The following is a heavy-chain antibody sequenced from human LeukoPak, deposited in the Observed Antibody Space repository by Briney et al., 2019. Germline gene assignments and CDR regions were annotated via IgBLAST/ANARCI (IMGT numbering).Heavy chain of an antibody. CDR2: ITGSDDRT. CDR1: GFTFDDYG. V-gene: IGHV3-23*01. J-gene: IGHJ4*02. Sequence: GGSLRLSCAASGFTFDDYGMSWVRQAPGKGLEWVSTITGSDDRTYYADSVKGRFTISRDYSRNTLHFQMNSLRVEDTAIYYCAKGPHVGSGYHPDYWGQGILVTVSS. D-gene: IGHD3-22*01. CDR3: AKGPHVGSGYHPDY.